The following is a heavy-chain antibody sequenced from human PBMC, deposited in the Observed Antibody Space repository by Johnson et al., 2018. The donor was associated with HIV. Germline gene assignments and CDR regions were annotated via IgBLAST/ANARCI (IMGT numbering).Heavy chain of an antibody. Sequence: VQLVESGGGLIQPGGSLRLSCAASGFTVSSNYMSWVRQAPGKGLEWVSVIYSGGSTYYADSVEGRFTISRDNSRNTVYLQMNSLRVEDTAVYYCARRSGYAFDIWGQGTMVTVSS. CDR1: GFTVSSNY. J-gene: IGHJ3*02. CDR2: IYSGGST. V-gene: IGHV3-53*01. CDR3: ARRSGYAFDI. D-gene: IGHD5-24*01.